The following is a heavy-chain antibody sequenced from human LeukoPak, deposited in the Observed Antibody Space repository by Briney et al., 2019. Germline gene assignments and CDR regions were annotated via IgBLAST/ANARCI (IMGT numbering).Heavy chain of an antibody. CDR1: GYTFTGYY. J-gene: IGHJ5*02. CDR2: INPNSGGT. D-gene: IGHD3-22*01. CDR3: ARDYYDSSGYTNWFDP. Sequence: GASVKVSCKASGYTFTGYYMHWVRQAPGQGLEWMGWINPNSGGTNYAQKFQGRVTMTRDTSISTAYMVLSRLRSDDTAVYYCARDYYDSSGYTNWFDPWGQGTLVTVSS. V-gene: IGHV1-2*02.